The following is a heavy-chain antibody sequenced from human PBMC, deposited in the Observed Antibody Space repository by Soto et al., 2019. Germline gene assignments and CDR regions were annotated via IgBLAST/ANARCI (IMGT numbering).Heavy chain of an antibody. CDR2: ISHNGDS. V-gene: IGHV4-34*01. Sequence: QVQLRQWGAGLLKPSETLSLTCNVSGGSFSDYQWTWIRQSPDKGLEWIEEISHNGDSNSKPSLRSRLTMSVDTSKRQFSLRLSSVTSADTAVYFWAGGPDYGDYAAWGQGTLVTVSS. D-gene: IGHD4-17*01. J-gene: IGHJ5*02. CDR3: AGGPDYGDYAA. CDR1: GGSFSDYQ.